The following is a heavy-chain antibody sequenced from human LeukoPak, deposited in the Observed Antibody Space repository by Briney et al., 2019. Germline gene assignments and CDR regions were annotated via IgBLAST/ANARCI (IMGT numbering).Heavy chain of an antibody. Sequence: PGGSLRVSCAASGFTFSTYAMNWVRQAPGKGLEWVSVISGSDYSTYYADSVKGRFTISRDNSKNTLYLQMNSLSAEDTAAYYCAKGYNSGPGMFDYWGQGTLVTVSS. D-gene: IGHD6-19*01. CDR1: GFTFSTYA. V-gene: IGHV3-23*01. CDR3: AKGYNSGPGMFDY. J-gene: IGHJ4*02. CDR2: ISGSDYST.